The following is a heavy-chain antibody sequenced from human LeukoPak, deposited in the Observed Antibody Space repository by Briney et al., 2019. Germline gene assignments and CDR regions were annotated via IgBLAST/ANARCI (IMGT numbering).Heavy chain of an antibody. J-gene: IGHJ4*02. CDR3: ARRLLRSMTNLDY. CDR1: GGSFSSGSYY. D-gene: IGHD4-11*01. CDR2: INHSGST. V-gene: IGHV4-39*07. Sequence: PSETLSLTCTVSGGSFSSGSYYWSWIRQPPGKGLEWIGEINHSGSTNYNPSLKSRVTISVDTSKNQFSLKLSSVTAADTAVYYCARRLLRSMTNLDYWGQGTLVTVSS.